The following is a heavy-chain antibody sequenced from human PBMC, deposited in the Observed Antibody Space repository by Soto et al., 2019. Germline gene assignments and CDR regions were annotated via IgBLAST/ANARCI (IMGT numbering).Heavy chain of an antibody. CDR1: GGSISSYY. CDR2: IYYSGST. J-gene: IGHJ4*02. Sequence: SETLSLTCTVSGGSISSYYWSWIRQPPGKGLEWIGYIYYSGSTNYNPSLKSRVTISVDTSKNQFSLKLSSVTAADTAVYYCARSDYGDYVKTFDYRGQGTLVTVSS. CDR3: ARSDYGDYVKTFDY. D-gene: IGHD4-17*01. V-gene: IGHV4-59*01.